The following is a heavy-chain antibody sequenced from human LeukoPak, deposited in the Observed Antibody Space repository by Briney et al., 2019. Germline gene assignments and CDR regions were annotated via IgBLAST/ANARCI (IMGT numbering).Heavy chain of an antibody. Sequence: NPGGSLRLSCAASGFTFSSYSMNLVRQAPGKGLEWVSSISSSSSYIYYADSVKGRFTISRDNAKNSLYLQMNSLRAEDTAVYYCASSRTLAATYDYYYYMDVWGKGTTVTVSS. CDR3: ASSRTLAATYDYYYYMDV. CDR2: ISSSSSYI. J-gene: IGHJ6*03. CDR1: GFTFSSYS. D-gene: IGHD6-25*01. V-gene: IGHV3-21*01.